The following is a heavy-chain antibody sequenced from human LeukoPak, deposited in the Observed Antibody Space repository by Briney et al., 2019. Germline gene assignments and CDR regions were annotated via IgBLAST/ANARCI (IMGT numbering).Heavy chain of an antibody. D-gene: IGHD2-15*01. CDR1: GYTFTAYY. CDR2: INPNGGGT. J-gene: IGHJ4*02. Sequence: ASVKVSCKASGYTFTAYYMHWVRQAPGQGLEWMGWINPNGGGTNYAQKFQGRVTMTRDTSISTAYMELSRLRSDDTAVYYCARFCSGGSCYFDYWGQGTLVTVSS. CDR3: ARFCSGGSCYFDY. V-gene: IGHV1-2*02.